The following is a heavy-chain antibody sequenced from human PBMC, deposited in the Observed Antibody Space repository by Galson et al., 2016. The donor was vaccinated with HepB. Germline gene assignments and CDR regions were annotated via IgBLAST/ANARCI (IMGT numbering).Heavy chain of an antibody. CDR3: AKGVHYDFWSGYTNWFDP. CDR2: LSGSGTST. V-gene: IGHV3-23*01. Sequence: LRLSCAASGFTFSTYWMHWVRQAPGKGLEWVSALSGSGTSTYYADSVKGRFTISRDNSKNTLYLQMNSLRAEDTAVYYCAKGVHYDFWSGYTNWFDPWGQGTLVTVSS. CDR1: GFTFSTYW. J-gene: IGHJ5*02. D-gene: IGHD3-3*01.